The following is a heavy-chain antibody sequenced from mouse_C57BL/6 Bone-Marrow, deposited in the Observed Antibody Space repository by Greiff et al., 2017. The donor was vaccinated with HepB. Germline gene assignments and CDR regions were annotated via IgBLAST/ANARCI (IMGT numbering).Heavy chain of an antibody. D-gene: IGHD2-3*01. CDR3: ARDGGGPYYFDY. CDR1: GYAFTNYL. CDR2: INPGSGGT. V-gene: IGHV1-54*01. J-gene: IGHJ2*01. Sequence: QVQLQQSGAELVRPGTSVKVSCKASGYAFTNYLIEWVKQRPGQGLEWIGVINPGSGGTNYNEKFKGKATLTADKSSSTAYMQLSSLTSEDSAVYFCARDGGGPYYFDYWGQGTTLTVSS.